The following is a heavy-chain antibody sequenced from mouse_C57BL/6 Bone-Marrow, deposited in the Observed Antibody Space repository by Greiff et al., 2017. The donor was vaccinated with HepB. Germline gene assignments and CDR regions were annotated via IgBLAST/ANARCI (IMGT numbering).Heavy chain of an antibody. CDR1: GFTFSSYG. J-gene: IGHJ3*01. CDR3: AIRRGFAY. V-gene: IGHV5-6*01. CDR2: ISSGGSYT. Sequence: EVQVVESGGDLVKPGGSLKLSCAASGFTFSSYGMSWVRQTPDKRLEWVATISSGGSYTYYPDSVKGRFTISRDNAKNTLYLQMSSLKSEDTAMYYCAIRRGFAYWGQGTRVTVSA.